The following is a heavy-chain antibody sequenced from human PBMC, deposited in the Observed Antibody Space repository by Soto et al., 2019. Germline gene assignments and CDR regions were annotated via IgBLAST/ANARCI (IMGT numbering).Heavy chain of an antibody. D-gene: IGHD2-15*01. CDR3: ARDGSSNCSGGSCYSLDAFDI. V-gene: IGHV1-2*04. Sequence: QVQLVQSGAEVKKPGASVKVSCKASGYTFTGYYMHWVRQAPGQGLEWMGWINPNSGGTNYAQKFQGWVTKTRDTSISTAYMELSRLRSDDTAVYYCARDGSSNCSGGSCYSLDAFDIWGQGTMVTVSS. CDR2: INPNSGGT. CDR1: GYTFTGYY. J-gene: IGHJ3*02.